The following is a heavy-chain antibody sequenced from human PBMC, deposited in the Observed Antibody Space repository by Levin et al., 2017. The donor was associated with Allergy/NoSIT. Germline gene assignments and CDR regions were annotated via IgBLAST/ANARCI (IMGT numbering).Heavy chain of an antibody. D-gene: IGHD2-15*01. CDR2: IVSDGRNK. CDR3: ARGGCSATSCLDY. CDR1: GFTFSTYG. Sequence: GGSLRLSCTGSGFTFSTYGLQWVRQAPGKGLEWLGLIVSDGRNKYYGDAVKGRFTISRDNPKNTLYLQMNSLRAEDTAVYYCARGGCSATSCLDYWGQGTLVTVSS. V-gene: IGHV3-33*08. J-gene: IGHJ4*02.